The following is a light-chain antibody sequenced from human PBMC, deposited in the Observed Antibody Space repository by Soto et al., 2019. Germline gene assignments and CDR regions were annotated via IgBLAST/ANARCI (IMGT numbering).Light chain of an antibody. CDR1: SRDVGGYNY. J-gene: IGLJ1*01. CDR2: DVT. V-gene: IGLV2-14*03. CDR3: SSYTTSNTRQIV. Sequence: QSVLTQPASVSGSPGQSITISCTGTSRDVGGYNYVSWYQHHPGKAPKLIIYDVTNRPSGVSNPFSGSKSGNTASLTISGLQPEDEADYYCSSYTTSNTRQIVFGTGTKVTAL.